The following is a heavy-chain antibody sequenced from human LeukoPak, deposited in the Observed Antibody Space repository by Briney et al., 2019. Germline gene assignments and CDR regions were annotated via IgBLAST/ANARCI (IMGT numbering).Heavy chain of an antibody. CDR1: GFTFSSYA. D-gene: IGHD3-16*01. CDR3: ARDTTAWGTTSDY. J-gene: IGHJ4*02. V-gene: IGHV3-23*01. CDR2: ISGSGGST. Sequence: GGSLRLSCAASGFTFSSYAMSWVRQAPGKGLEWVSAISGSGGSTYYADSVKGRFTISRDNSKNTLYLQMNSLRAEDTAVYYCARDTTAWGTTSDYWGQGTLVTVSS.